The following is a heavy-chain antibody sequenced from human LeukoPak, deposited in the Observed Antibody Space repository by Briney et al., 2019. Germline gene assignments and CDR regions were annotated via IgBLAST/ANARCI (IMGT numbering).Heavy chain of an antibody. CDR2: IYYSGST. V-gene: IGHV4-39*01. J-gene: IGHJ4*02. Sequence: SETLSLTCTVSGGSISSSSYYWGWIRQPPGKGLEWIGSIYYSGSTYYNPSLKSRVTISVDTSKYQFSLKLSSVTAADTAVYYCASFRYSGSYSDYWGQGTLVTVSS. CDR3: ASFRYSGSYSDY. D-gene: IGHD1-26*01. CDR1: GGSISSSSYY.